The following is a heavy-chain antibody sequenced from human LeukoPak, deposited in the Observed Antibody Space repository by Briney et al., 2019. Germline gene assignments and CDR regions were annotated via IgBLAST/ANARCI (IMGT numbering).Heavy chain of an antibody. CDR2: IKQDGSEK. Sequence: PGGSLRLSCAASGFTFSSYWMSWVRQAPGKGLEWVANIKQDGSEKYYVDSVKGRFTISRDNAKNSLYLQMNSLRAEDTAVYYCARDSSSWYYAPYYWGQGTLVTVVS. CDR1: GFTFSSYW. V-gene: IGHV3-7*01. CDR3: ARDSSSWYYAPYY. J-gene: IGHJ4*02. D-gene: IGHD6-13*01.